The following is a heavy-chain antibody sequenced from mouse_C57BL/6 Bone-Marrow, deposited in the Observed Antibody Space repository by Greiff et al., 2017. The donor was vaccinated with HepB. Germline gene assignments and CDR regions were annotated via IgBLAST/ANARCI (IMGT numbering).Heavy chain of an antibody. CDR3: ARAYYDYDVAWFAY. CDR2: ISYDGSN. J-gene: IGHJ3*01. Sequence: ESGPGLVKPSQSLSLTCSVTGYSITSGYYWNWIRQFPGNKLEWMGYISYDGSNNYNPSLKNRISITRDTSKNQFFLKLNSVTTEDTATYYCARAYYDYDVAWFAYWGQGTLVTVSA. D-gene: IGHD2-4*01. V-gene: IGHV3-6*01. CDR1: GYSITSGYY.